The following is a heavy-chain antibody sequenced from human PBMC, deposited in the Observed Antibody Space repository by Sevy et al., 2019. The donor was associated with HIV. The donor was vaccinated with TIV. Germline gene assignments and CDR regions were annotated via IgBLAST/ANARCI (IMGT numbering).Heavy chain of an antibody. CDR3: AAHEGVTISETRFDP. J-gene: IGHJ5*02. D-gene: IGHD1-1*01. CDR1: GGSLITTNYY. V-gene: IGHV4-39*01. CDR2: IYYSGST. Sequence: SETLSLTCSVSGGSLITTNYYWAWLRQSPGKGLEWIASIYYSGSTYYNPSLKARVTVSVDTSRSQFSLILNSVTAADTSVYYCAAHEGVTISETRFDPWGQGTLVTVSS.